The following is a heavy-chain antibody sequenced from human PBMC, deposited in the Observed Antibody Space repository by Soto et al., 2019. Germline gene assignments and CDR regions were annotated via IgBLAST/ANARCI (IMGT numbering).Heavy chain of an antibody. CDR3: AKPYYDSSGYYYYFDY. CDR1: GFSFSYYA. D-gene: IGHD3-22*01. J-gene: IGHJ4*02. Sequence: PGGSLRLSCAASGFSFSYYAMSWVRQAPGKGLEWVSAIRGSDGRTYYADSVKGRFTISRDNSKNSLYLQMNSLRTEDTALYYCAKPYYDSSGYYYYFDYWGQGTLVTVSS. V-gene: IGHV3-43*02. CDR2: IRGSDGRT.